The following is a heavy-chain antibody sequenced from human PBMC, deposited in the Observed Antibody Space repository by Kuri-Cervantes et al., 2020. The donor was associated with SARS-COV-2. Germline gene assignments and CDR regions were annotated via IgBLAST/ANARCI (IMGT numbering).Heavy chain of an antibody. Sequence: GGSLRLSCAASGFTFSSYSMNWVRQAPGKGLEWVSYISSSSSTIYYADSVKGRFTISRDNAKNSLYLQMNSLRAEDTAMYYCARDLSSGLWAFDYRGQGTLVTVSS. D-gene: IGHD5-18*01. CDR1: GFTFSSYS. J-gene: IGHJ4*02. CDR2: ISSSSSTI. V-gene: IGHV3-48*01. CDR3: ARDLSSGLWAFDY.